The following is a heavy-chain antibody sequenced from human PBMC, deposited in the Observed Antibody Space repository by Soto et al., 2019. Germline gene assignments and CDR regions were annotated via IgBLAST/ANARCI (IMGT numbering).Heavy chain of an antibody. CDR2: IDPSDSYT. D-gene: IGHD2-15*01. Sequence: GESLKISCKGSGYSFTSYWIGWVRQMPGKGLEWMGRIDPSDSYTNYSPSFQGHVTISADKSISTAYLQWSSLKASDTAMYYCARLDAVVVVAATSYYYYGMDVWGQGTTVTVSS. V-gene: IGHV5-10-1*01. CDR3: ARLDAVVVVAATSYYYYGMDV. CDR1: GYSFTSYW. J-gene: IGHJ6*02.